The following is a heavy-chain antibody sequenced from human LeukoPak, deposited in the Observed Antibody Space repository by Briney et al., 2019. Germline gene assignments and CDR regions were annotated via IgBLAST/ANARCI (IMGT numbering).Heavy chain of an antibody. CDR2: ISGRGGST. Sequence: PGGSLRLSCAACGFTFSSYAMSWVRQAPGKGVEWVSAISGRGGSTYYADSVKGRFTICRDNSKNTLYLQMNSLRAEDTAAYYCAKTKSGSGWYRHYFDYWGQGTLVTVSS. CDR1: GFTFSSYA. J-gene: IGHJ4*02. D-gene: IGHD6-19*01. V-gene: IGHV3-23*01. CDR3: AKTKSGSGWYRHYFDY.